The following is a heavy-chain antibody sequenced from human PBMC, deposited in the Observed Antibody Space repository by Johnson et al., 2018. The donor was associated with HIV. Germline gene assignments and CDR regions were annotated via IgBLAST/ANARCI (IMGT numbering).Heavy chain of an antibody. D-gene: IGHD4-17*01. CDR1: GFTFDDYG. Sequence: VQLVESGGGVVRPGGSLRLSCAASGFTFDDYGMSWVRQAPGKGLEWVAVISYDGSNKYYADSVKGRFTISRDNSKNTRYLPMNSLRAEDTAVYYCARGEGDYGDNDAFDIWGQGTMVTVSS. V-gene: IGHV3-30*03. CDR3: ARGEGDYGDNDAFDI. J-gene: IGHJ3*02. CDR2: ISYDGSNK.